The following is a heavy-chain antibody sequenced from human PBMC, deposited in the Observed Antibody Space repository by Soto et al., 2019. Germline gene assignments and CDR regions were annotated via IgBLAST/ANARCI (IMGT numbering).Heavy chain of an antibody. D-gene: IGHD1-26*01. V-gene: IGHV4-34*01. CDR1: GGSFSGYY. CDR2: INHSGST. Sequence: PSETLSLTCAVYGGSFSGYYWSWIRQPPGKGLEWIGEINHSGSTNYNPSLKSRVTLSVDTSKNQFSLKLTSVTAADTAIYYCARDIAGLSGYGMDVWSQGTTVTVSS. J-gene: IGHJ6*02. CDR3: ARDIAGLSGYGMDV.